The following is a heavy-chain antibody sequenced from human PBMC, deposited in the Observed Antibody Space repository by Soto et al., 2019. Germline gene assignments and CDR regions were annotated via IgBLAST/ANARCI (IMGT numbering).Heavy chain of an antibody. Sequence: LRLSCAASGFTFSSYEMHWVRQPPGKGPEWVSRMTGDGRTTQYADSVKGRFTASRDNAKSTLYLQMNSLRAEDTAVYYCATAEVDYWGPGTLVTVSS. CDR3: ATAEVDY. J-gene: IGHJ4*02. CDR1: GFTFSSYE. V-gene: IGHV3-74*03. CDR2: MTGDGRTT.